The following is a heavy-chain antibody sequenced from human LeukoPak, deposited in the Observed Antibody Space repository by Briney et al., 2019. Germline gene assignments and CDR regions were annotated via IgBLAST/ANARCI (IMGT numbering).Heavy chain of an antibody. CDR1: GFTFSGSA. J-gene: IGHJ4*02. D-gene: IGHD3-16*01. V-gene: IGHV3-73*01. Sequence: GGALRLSCAAPGFTFSGSAMHWVRQASGKGRGWVGRIRSKANTYATAYAASVKGRFTISRDDSKNTAYLQMNSLKTEDTAVYYCTRESSAPGHLVDYWGQGTLVTVSS. CDR2: IRSKANTYAT. CDR3: TRESSAPGHLVDY.